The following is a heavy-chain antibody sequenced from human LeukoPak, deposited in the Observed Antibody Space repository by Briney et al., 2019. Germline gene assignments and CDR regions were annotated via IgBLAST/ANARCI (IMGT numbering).Heavy chain of an antibody. Sequence: GASVKVPCKASGYTFTGYYMHWVRQAPGQGLEWMGWINPNSGGTNYAQECQGRVTMTRDTSISTAYMELSRLRSDDTAVYYCARGRFLEWLLYATDAFDIWGQGTMVTVSS. D-gene: IGHD3-3*01. CDR2: INPNSGGT. J-gene: IGHJ3*02. V-gene: IGHV1-2*02. CDR3: ARGRFLEWLLYATDAFDI. CDR1: GYTFTGYY.